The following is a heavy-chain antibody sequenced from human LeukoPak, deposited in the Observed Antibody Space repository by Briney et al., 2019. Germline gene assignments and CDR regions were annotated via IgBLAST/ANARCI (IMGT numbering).Heavy chain of an antibody. CDR3: TRRDNYADGD. Sequence: PGGSLRLSCAASGFTFSSYAMSWVRQAPGKGLEWVSAISGSGGSTYYADSVKGRFTISRDNSKNTLYLQMNNLKTEDTAVYYCTRRDNYADGDWGQGTPVTVSS. CDR2: ISGSGGST. V-gene: IGHV3-23*01. J-gene: IGHJ4*02. D-gene: IGHD4-17*01. CDR1: GFTFSSYA.